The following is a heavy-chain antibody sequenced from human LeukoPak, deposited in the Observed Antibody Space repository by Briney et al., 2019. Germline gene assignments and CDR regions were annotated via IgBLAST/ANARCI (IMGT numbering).Heavy chain of an antibody. Sequence: PSETLSLTCAVYGGSFSGYYWSWIRQPPGKGLEWIGEINHSGSTNYNPSLKSRVTISVDTSKNQFSLKLSSVTAADTAVYYCARDNYDFWSGYYFGMDVWGQGTTATVSS. D-gene: IGHD3-3*01. CDR3: ARDNYDFWSGYYFGMDV. CDR1: GGSFSGYY. J-gene: IGHJ6*02. V-gene: IGHV4-34*01. CDR2: INHSGST.